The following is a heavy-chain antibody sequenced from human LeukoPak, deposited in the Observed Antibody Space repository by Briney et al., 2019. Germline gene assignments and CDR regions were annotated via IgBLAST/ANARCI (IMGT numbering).Heavy chain of an antibody. CDR1: GFIPSSYA. CDR3: ARDPQRSYSGYEIDS. Sequence: GGSLRLSCAASGFIPSSYAIHWVRQAPGKGLEWVAVISHDGNNKYYADSVKGRFTISRDNSKNTLYLQINSLRPEDTAVYYCARDPQRSYSGYEIDSWGQGTLVTVSS. D-gene: IGHD5-12*01. V-gene: IGHV3-30*04. CDR2: ISHDGNNK. J-gene: IGHJ4*02.